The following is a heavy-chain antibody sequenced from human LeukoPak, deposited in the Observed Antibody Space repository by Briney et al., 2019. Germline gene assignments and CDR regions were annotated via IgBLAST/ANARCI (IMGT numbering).Heavy chain of an antibody. V-gene: IGHV1-69*13. D-gene: IGHD4-11*01. CDR2: IIPIFGTA. J-gene: IGHJ4*02. CDR1: GGTFSSYA. Sequence: GASVKVSCKASGGTFSSYAISWVRQAPGQGLEWMGGIIPIFGTANYAQKFQGRVTITADESTSTAHMELSSLRSEDTAVYYCATPLLSGYSNNVYYFDYWGQGTLVTVSS. CDR3: ATPLLSGYSNNVYYFDY.